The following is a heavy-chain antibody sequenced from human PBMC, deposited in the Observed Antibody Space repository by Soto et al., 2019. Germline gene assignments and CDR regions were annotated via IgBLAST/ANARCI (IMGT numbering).Heavy chain of an antibody. J-gene: IGHJ6*02. V-gene: IGHV5-10-1*01. CDR2: IDPSDSYT. D-gene: IGHD5-18*01. CDR1: GYSFTSYW. Sequence: PGESLKISCKGSGYSFTSYWISWVRQMPGKGLEWMGRIDPSDSYTNYSPSFQGHVTISADKSISTAYLQWSSLKASDTAMYYCARQGIRGYSYGYYYYGMDVWGQGTTVTVSS. CDR3: ARQGIRGYSYGYYYYGMDV.